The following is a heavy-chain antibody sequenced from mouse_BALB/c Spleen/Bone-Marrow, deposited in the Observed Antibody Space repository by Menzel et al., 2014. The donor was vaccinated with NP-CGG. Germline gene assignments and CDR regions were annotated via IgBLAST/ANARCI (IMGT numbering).Heavy chain of an antibody. D-gene: IGHD3-2*01. CDR2: INPSTGYT. V-gene: IGHV1-7*01. Sequence: VQLQQSGAELAKPGASVKMSCKASDYTFTSYWMHWVKQRPGQGLEWIGYINPSTGYTVYNQNFKDKATLTADKSSITAYMQLSSLTSEDSAVYYCTRSTGAMDYWGQGPSVTVSS. CDR1: DYTFTSYW. CDR3: TRSTGAMDY. J-gene: IGHJ4*01.